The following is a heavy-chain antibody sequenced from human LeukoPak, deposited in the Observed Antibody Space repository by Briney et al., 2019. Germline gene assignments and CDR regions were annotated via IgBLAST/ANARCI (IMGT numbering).Heavy chain of an antibody. CDR2: IRYDGSNK. V-gene: IGHV3-30*02. CDR1: GFTFSSYG. Sequence: GGSLRLSCAASGFTFSSYGMHWVRQAPGKGLEWVAFIRYDGSNKYYADSVKGRFTISRDNSKNTLYLQMNSLRAEDTAVYYCAXCXLVXAGTYYYYGMDVWGQGTTVTVSS. J-gene: IGHJ6*02. CDR3: AXCXLVXAGTYYYYGMDV. D-gene: IGHD2-15*01.